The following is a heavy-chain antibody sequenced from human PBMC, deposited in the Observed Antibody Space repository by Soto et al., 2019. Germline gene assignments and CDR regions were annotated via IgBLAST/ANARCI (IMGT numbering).Heavy chain of an antibody. J-gene: IGHJ6*01. CDR3: ARGLDYGGNSRRHSYYYYGMDV. CDR2: IWYDGSNK. D-gene: IGHD4-17*01. V-gene: IGHV3-33*01. Sequence: QVQLVESGGGVVQPGRSLRLSCAASGFTFSSYGMHWVRQAPGKGLEWVAVIWYDGSNKYYADSVKGRFTISRDNSKNTLYLQMNSLRDEDTAVYYCARGLDYGGNSRRHSYYYYGMDVWGQGTTVTVSS. CDR1: GFTFSSYG.